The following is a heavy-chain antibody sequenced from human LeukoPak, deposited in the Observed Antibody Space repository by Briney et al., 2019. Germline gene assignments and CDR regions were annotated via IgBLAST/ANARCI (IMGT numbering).Heavy chain of an antibody. V-gene: IGHV4-39*07. CDR3: AKDDLWFGELWSAFDI. Sequence: SETLSLTCTVSGGSISSSSYYWGWIRQPPGKGLEWIGSIYYSGSTYYNPSLKSRVTISVDTSKNQFSLKLSSVTAADTAVYYCAKDDLWFGELWSAFDIWGQGTMVTVSS. CDR1: GGSISSSSYY. D-gene: IGHD3-10*01. CDR2: IYYSGST. J-gene: IGHJ3*02.